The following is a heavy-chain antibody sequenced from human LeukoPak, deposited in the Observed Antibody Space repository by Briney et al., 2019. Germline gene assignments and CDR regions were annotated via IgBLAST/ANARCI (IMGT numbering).Heavy chain of an antibody. V-gene: IGHV4-4*07. J-gene: IGHJ4*02. CDR3: ARALTPGYCSGGTCSYFDY. D-gene: IGHD2-15*01. CDR1: GGSMNNYY. CDR2: THTSGST. Sequence: SETLSLTCTVSGGSMNNYYWSWIRQPAGKGLEWIGRTHTSGSTNYNPSLKSRVTISVDTSKNQLSTKVSSVTAADTAVYYCARALTPGYCSGGTCSYFDYWGQGTLVTVSS.